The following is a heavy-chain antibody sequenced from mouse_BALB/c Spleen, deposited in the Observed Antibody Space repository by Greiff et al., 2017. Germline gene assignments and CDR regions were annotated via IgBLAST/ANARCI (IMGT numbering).Heavy chain of an antibody. J-gene: IGHJ2*01. CDR2: ISSGSSTI. V-gene: IGHV5-17*02. CDR3: ARSGGYSFDY. Sequence: EVHLVESGGGLVQPGGSRKLSCAASGFTFSSFGMHWVRQAPEKGLEWVAYISSGSSTIYYADTVKGRFTISRDNPKNTLFLQMTSLRSEDTAMYYCARSGGYSFDYWGQGTTLTVSS. D-gene: IGHD2-3*01. CDR1: GFTFSSFG.